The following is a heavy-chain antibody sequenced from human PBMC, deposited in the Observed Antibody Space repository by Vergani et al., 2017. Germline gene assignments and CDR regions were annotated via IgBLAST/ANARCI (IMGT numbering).Heavy chain of an antibody. V-gene: IGHV3-15*07. CDR3: TTDPRYCGDCSCYWLRDHHYYGMDV. J-gene: IGHJ6*02. Sequence: EVQLVESGGGIVKPGGSLRLSCVASGFSFRNAWMNWARRTPGTGLEWVGRIKSTFDRGTTDYAAAVKSRFTISSDDSKNTLFLQMNGLKTEDIGVYYCTTDPRYCGDCSCYWLRDHHYYGMDVWGQGTTVTVSS. CDR2: IKSTFDRGTT. CDR1: GFSFRNAW. D-gene: IGHD2-21*01.